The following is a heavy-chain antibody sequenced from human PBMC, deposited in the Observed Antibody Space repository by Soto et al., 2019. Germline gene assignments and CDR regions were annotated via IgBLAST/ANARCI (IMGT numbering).Heavy chain of an antibody. D-gene: IGHD4-17*01. CDR1: GFTFSSYA. J-gene: IGHJ6*02. V-gene: IGHV3-23*01. Sequence: QPGGSLRLSCAASGFTFSSYAMSWVRQAPGKGLEWVSAISGSGGSTYYADSVKGRFTISRDNSKNTLYLQMNSLRAEDTAVYYCATSFPYGDYGGYYYYGMDVWGQGTTVTVSS. CDR2: ISGSGGST. CDR3: ATSFPYGDYGGYYYYGMDV.